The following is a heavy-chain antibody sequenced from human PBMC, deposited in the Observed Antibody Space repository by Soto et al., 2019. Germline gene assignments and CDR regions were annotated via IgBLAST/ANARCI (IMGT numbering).Heavy chain of an antibody. D-gene: IGHD3-3*01. CDR2: IVVGSGNT. CDR1: GVGYTSTA. J-gene: IGHJ6*03. Sequence: ASSKARGVGYTSTARWSVQHDQQQRLEWIGWIVVGSGNTSYAQKFQGRVTMTRNISTSTAYMELSSLRSEDTAVYYCARVESSSYDLWTGFSYYSYYLHVWGKGTTVPSP. CDR3: ARVESSSYDLWTGFSYYSYYLHV. V-gene: IGHV1-58*02.